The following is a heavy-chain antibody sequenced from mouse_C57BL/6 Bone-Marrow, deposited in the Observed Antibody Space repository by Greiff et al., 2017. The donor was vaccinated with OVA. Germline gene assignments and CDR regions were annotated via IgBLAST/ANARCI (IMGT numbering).Heavy chain of an antibody. CDR2: ISDGGSYT. V-gene: IGHV5-4*01. CDR3: ARERLSTVVAPYFDY. J-gene: IGHJ2*01. D-gene: IGHD1-1*01. CDR1: GFTFSSYA. Sequence: EVKLQEFGGGLVKPGGSLKLSCAASGFTFSSYAMSWVRQTPEKRLEWVATISDGGSYTYYPDNVKGRFTISRDNAKNNLYLQMSHLKSEDTAMYYCARERLSTVVAPYFDYWGQGTTLTVSS.